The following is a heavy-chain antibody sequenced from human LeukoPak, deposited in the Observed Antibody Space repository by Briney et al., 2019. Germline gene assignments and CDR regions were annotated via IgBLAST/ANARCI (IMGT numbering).Heavy chain of an antibody. CDR3: AKDLWQLEGFFDY. V-gene: IGHV3-23*01. J-gene: IGHJ4*02. CDR1: GFTFSSYA. D-gene: IGHD3-3*01. CDR2: ISGSGGST. Sequence: GGSLRLSCAASGFTFSSYAMSWVRQAPGKGLEWVSAISGSGGSTYYADSVKGRFTISRENSKNTLYLQMNSLRARDTAVYYCAKDLWQLEGFFDYWGQGTLVTVSS.